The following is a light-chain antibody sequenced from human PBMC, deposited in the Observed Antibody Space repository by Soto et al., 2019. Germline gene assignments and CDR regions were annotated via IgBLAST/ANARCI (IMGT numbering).Light chain of an antibody. CDR3: QQYGTSRA. CDR2: GAS. CDR1: QSVSNSY. Sequence: ETVLTQSPGTLSLSPGERATLSCRASQSVSNSYLAWYQQKPGQAPRLLIYGASSRASGIPDRFSGSGSGTDFTLTISRLEPEDFAVYYCQQYGTSRAFGQGTKVEIK. J-gene: IGKJ1*01. V-gene: IGKV3-20*01.